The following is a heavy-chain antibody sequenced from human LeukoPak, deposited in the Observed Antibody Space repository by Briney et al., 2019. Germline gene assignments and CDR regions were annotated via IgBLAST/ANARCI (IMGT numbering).Heavy chain of an antibody. CDR2: ISSSSSYI. D-gene: IGHD3-3*01. CDR3: ARDPGRFSEGIYYYYYMDV. CDR1: GFTFSSYS. Sequence: GGSLRLSCAASGFTFSSYSMNWVRQAPGKGLEWVSSISSSSSYIYYADSVKGRFTISRDNAKNSLYLQMNSLGAEDTAVYYCARDPGRFSEGIYYYYYMDVWGKGTTVTVSS. J-gene: IGHJ6*03. V-gene: IGHV3-21*01.